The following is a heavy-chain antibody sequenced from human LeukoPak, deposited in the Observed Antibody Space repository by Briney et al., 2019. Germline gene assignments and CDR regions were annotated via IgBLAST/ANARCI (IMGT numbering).Heavy chain of an antibody. Sequence: PSETLSLTCTVSGGSISSSTYHWSWIRQPPGKGLEWIGEINHSGSTNYNPSPKSRVTISVDTSKNQFSLKLSSVTAADTAVYYCARGRLVVVTAIAARRREKAFDIWGQGTMVTVSS. CDR3: ARGRLVVVTAIAARRREKAFDI. CDR2: INHSGST. V-gene: IGHV4-39*07. D-gene: IGHD2-21*02. J-gene: IGHJ3*02. CDR1: GGSISSSTYH.